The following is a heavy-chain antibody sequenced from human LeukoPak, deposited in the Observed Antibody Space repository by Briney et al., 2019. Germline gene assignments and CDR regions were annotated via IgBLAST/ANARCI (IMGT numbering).Heavy chain of an antibody. CDR2: INPNSGGT. CDR3: ARDLHGYYDSSGYYYYYYMDV. D-gene: IGHD3-22*01. J-gene: IGHJ6*03. V-gene: IGHV1-2*02. Sequence: ASVKVSCKASGYTFTGYYMHWVRQAPGQGLEWMGWINPNSGGTNYAQKFQGRVTMTRDTSISTAYMELSRPRSDDTAVYYCARDLHGYYDSSGYYYYYYMDVWGKGTTVTISS. CDR1: GYTFTGYY.